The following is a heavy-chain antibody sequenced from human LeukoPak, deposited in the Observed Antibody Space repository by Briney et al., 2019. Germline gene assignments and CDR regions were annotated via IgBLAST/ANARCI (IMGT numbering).Heavy chain of an antibody. CDR2: ISYDGSNK. D-gene: IGHD2-2*01. J-gene: IGHJ6*02. CDR1: GFTFSSYG. CDR3: AKDIYCSSTSCYSGMDV. V-gene: IGHV3-30*18. Sequence: GGSLRLSCAASGFTFSSYGMPWVRQAPGKGLEWVAVISYDGSNKYYADSVKGRFTISRDNSKNTLYLQMNSLRAEDTAVYYCAKDIYCSSTSCYSGMDVWGQGTTVTVSS.